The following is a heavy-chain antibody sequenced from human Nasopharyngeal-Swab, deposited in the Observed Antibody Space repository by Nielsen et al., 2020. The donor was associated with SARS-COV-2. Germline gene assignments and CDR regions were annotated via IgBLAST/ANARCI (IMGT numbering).Heavy chain of an antibody. CDR1: GGSISSYS. CDR2: IDYSGST. V-gene: IGHV4-59*01. D-gene: IGHD3-3*01. CDR3: ARGGRGIFGVVTNFDY. J-gene: IGHJ4*02. Sequence: SDTLSLTCTVSGGSISSYSWSWIRQPPGKGLEWIGSIDYSGSTNYNPSLKSRVTISVYTSKNQFSLKLSTVTAANTAVYYCARGGRGIFGVVTNFDYWGQGTLVTVSS.